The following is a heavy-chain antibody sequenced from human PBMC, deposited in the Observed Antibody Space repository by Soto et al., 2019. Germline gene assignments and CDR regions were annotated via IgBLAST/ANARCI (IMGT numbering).Heavy chain of an antibody. CDR3: VREYSSSSVPVFDY. CDR2: IYYSGST. V-gene: IGHV4-31*03. Sequence: SETLSLTCTVSGGSISSGGYYWSWIRQHPGKGLEWIGYIYYSGSTYYNPSLKSRVTISVDTSKNQFSLKLSSVTAADTAVYYCVREYSSSSVPVFDYWGQGSLVTVSS. J-gene: IGHJ4*02. D-gene: IGHD6-6*01. CDR1: GGSISSGGYY.